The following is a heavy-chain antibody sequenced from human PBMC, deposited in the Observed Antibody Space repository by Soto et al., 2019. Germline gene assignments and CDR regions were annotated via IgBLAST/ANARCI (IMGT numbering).Heavy chain of an antibody. V-gene: IGHV4-31*03. CDR1: GGSVSGGVYY. CDR3: ARSSVAGAGYFQH. Sequence: QVQLQESGPGLVKPSQTLSLTCTVSGGSVSGGVYYWNWIRQHPEKGLEWIGYIYYSGSTYYNPSLRSRVTISPVTSKNPFSLKLRSVTVADTAVYYCARSSVAGAGYFQHWGQGTQVIVSS. D-gene: IGHD6-19*01. CDR2: IYYSGST. J-gene: IGHJ1*01.